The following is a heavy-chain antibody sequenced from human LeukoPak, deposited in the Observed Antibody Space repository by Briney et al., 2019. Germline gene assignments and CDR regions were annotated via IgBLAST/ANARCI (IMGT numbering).Heavy chain of an antibody. CDR3: ARVEYYYDSSGYYGMDV. V-gene: IGHV1-8*01. CDR1: GYTLTSYD. J-gene: IGHJ6*02. D-gene: IGHD3-22*01. Sequence: ASVKVSCKASGYTLTSYDINWVRQATGQGLEWMGWMNPNSGNTGYAQKFQGRVTMTRNTSISTAYMELSSLRSEDTAVYYCARVEYYYDSSGYYGMDVWGQGTTVTVSS. CDR2: MNPNSGNT.